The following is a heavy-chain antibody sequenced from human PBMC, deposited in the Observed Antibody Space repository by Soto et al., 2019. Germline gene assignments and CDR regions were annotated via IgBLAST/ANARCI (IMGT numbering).Heavy chain of an antibody. CDR2: ISDTGAST. CDR1: GFTFKESA. V-gene: IGHV3-23*01. D-gene: IGHD5-18*01. J-gene: IGHJ4*02. Sequence: GGSLRLSCAASGFTFKESAMNWVRQAPGKGLEWVASISDTGASTWYAESVRGRLSIPRVNSKNTLYLQMNSLRAEDAAVYYCAKVTGYSYGYPDYWGQGTLVTVSS. CDR3: AKVTGYSYGYPDY.